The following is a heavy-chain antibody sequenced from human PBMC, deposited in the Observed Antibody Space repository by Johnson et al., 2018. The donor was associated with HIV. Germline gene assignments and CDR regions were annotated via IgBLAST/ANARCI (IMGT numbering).Heavy chain of an antibody. D-gene: IGHD5-24*01. CDR1: GFTFSSYA. CDR3: ARERWLLEGGFDAFDI. Sequence: QVQLVESGGGVVQPGKSLRLSCAASGFTFSSYAMSWVRQAPGKGLEWVAVISYDGSNKYYADSVKGRFTISRDNSKNTLYLQMNSLRAEDTAVYYCARERWLLEGGFDAFDIWGQGTMVTVSS. J-gene: IGHJ3*02. V-gene: IGHV3-30*19. CDR2: ISYDGSNK.